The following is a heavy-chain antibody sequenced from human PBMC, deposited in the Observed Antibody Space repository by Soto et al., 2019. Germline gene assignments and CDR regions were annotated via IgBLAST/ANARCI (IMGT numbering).Heavy chain of an antibody. Sequence: QVQLQESGPGLVKPSETLSLTCTVSGGSISSYYWSWIRQPPGKGLEWIGYIYYSGSTNYNPSLKXRVTISVDTSKNQFSLKLSSVTAADTAVSYCARACGYYFDYWGQGTLVTVSS. J-gene: IGHJ4*02. CDR1: GGSISSYY. V-gene: IGHV4-59*01. CDR2: IYYSGST. CDR3: ARACGYYFDY.